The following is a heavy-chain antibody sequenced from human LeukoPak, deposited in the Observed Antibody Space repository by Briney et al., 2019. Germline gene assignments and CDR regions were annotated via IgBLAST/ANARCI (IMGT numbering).Heavy chain of an antibody. Sequence: GRSLRLSCAASGFTFSSYGMHWVRQAPGKGLEWVAVISYDGSNKYYADSVKGRFTISRDNSKNTLYLQTNSLRAEDTAVYYCAKDSRWRSLGLPDYWGQGTLVTVSS. J-gene: IGHJ4*02. CDR2: ISYDGSNK. V-gene: IGHV3-30*18. D-gene: IGHD3-16*01. CDR3: AKDSRWRSLGLPDY. CDR1: GFTFSSYG.